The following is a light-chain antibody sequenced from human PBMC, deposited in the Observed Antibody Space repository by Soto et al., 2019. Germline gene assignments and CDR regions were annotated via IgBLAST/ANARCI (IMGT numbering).Light chain of an antibody. V-gene: IGKV1-5*03. CDR2: TAS. CDR1: QSISTW. Sequence: DIQMTQSPSTLSASVGDRVTITCRASQSISTWLAWYQQKPGKAPKLLIYTASNLERGVPSRFSGSGSGTKFTLTISSLQPDDFATYYCQQHNSYPRTFGQGTKVEIK. CDR3: QQHNSYPRT. J-gene: IGKJ1*01.